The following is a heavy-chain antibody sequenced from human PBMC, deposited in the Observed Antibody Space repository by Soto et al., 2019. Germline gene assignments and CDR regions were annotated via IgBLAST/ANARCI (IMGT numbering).Heavy chain of an antibody. J-gene: IGHJ6*02. V-gene: IGHV4-31*03. CDR3: ARGLGRQCGGDCYSFDYYYDGMDV. D-gene: IGHD2-21*02. Sequence: SETLSLTCTVSGGSISSGGYYWSWIRQHPGKGLEWIGYIYYSGSTYYNPSLKSRVTISVDTSKNQFSLKLSSVTAADTAVYYCARGLGRQCGGDCYSFDYYYDGMDVGGQGTTVTVSS. CDR1: GGSISSGGYY. CDR2: IYYSGST.